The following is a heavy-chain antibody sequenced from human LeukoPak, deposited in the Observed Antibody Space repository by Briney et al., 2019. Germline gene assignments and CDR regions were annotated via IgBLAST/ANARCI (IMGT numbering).Heavy chain of an antibody. J-gene: IGHJ6*02. D-gene: IGHD3-16*01. CDR2: TVGDGSST. CDR3: ARDAGGLRTDSYSGMDV. Sequence: GGSLRLSCAASGFTFNTYWMHWVRHAPGEGLVWVSHTVGDGSSTSYADSVKGRFTISRDNSKNTLSLQMNSLRTEDTAVYYCARDAGGLRTDSYSGMDVWGQGTTVTVSS. V-gene: IGHV3-74*01. CDR1: GFTFNTYW.